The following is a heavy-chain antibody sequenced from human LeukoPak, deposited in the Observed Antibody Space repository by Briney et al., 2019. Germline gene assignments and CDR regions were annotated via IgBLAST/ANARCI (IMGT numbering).Heavy chain of an antibody. V-gene: IGHV3-21*01. CDR3: ARDPYSGLFDY. D-gene: IGHD4-11*01. Sequence: GGSLRLFCAASGFTFSSYSMNWVRQAPGKGLEWVSSISSSSSYIYYADSLKGRFTISRDNAKNSLYLQMNSLRAEDTAVYYCARDPYSGLFDYWGQGTLVTVSS. J-gene: IGHJ4*02. CDR2: ISSSSSYI. CDR1: GFTFSSYS.